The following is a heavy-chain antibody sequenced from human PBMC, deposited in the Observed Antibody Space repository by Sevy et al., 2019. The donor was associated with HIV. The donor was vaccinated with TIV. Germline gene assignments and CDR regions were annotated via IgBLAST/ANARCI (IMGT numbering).Heavy chain of an antibody. D-gene: IGHD1-26*01. J-gene: IGHJ4*02. V-gene: IGHV3-30*18. CDR1: GFTFCNYG. CDR3: AEDLIVVVPVDY. CDR2: ISSAGTDK. Sequence: GGSLRLSCAASGFTFCNYGMHWVRQAPGKGLEWVAAISSAGTDKYYADTVKGRFIISRDNSKNTLYLQMNSLRADDTAVYYCAEDLIVVVPVDYWGQGTLVTVSS.